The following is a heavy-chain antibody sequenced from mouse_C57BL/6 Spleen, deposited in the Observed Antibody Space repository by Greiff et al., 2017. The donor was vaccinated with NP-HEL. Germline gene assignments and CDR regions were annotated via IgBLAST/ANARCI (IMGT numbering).Heavy chain of an antibody. CDR1: GYAFSSSW. CDR3: ARSPPYYGSSSYWYFDV. D-gene: IGHD1-1*01. Sequence: QVQLKESGPELVKPGASVKISCKASGYAFSSSWMNWVKQRPGKGLEWIGRIYPGDGDTNYNGKFKGKATLTADKSSSTAYMQLSSLTSEDSAVYFCARSPPYYGSSSYWYFDVWGTGTTVTVSS. V-gene: IGHV1-82*01. CDR2: IYPGDGDT. J-gene: IGHJ1*03.